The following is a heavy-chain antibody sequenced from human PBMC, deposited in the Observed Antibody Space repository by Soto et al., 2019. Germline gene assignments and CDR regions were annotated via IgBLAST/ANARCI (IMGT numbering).Heavy chain of an antibody. CDR3: ARDNCSGGSCYVGAGSVSDV. CDR1: GGSISSYY. CDR2: IYTSGST. J-gene: IGHJ6*02. Sequence: QVQLQESGPGLVKPSETLSLTCTVSGGSISSYYWSWIRQPAGKGLEWIGRIYTSGSTNYNPSLKSRVTMSVDTSKNQFSLKLSSVTAADTAVYYCARDNCSGGSCYVGAGSVSDVWGQGTTVTVSS. D-gene: IGHD2-15*01. V-gene: IGHV4-4*07.